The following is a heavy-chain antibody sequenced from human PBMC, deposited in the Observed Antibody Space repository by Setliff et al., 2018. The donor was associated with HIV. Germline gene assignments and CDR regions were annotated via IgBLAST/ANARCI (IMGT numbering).Heavy chain of an antibody. CDR1: GGSIKSSSYY. D-gene: IGHD6-13*01. V-gene: IGHV4-39*07. Sequence: ETLSLTCTVSGGSIKSSSYYWGSIRQPPGKGLEWIGSIYYSGNTYYNPSLKSRVTISTDTSRNQFSLRLSSVTAADTAIYYCARVPTSSWYVTTQRTKEYFHHWGQGTLVTVSS. CDR3: ARVPTSSWYVTTQRTKEYFHH. J-gene: IGHJ1*01. CDR2: IYYSGNT.